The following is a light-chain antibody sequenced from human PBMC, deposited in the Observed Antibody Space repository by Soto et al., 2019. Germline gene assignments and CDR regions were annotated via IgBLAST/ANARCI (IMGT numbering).Light chain of an antibody. J-gene: IGLJ2*01. CDR1: SSNIGNNY. Sequence: QSVLTQPPSVSAAPGQLVTISCSGSSSNIGNNYVSWYQHLPGTAPKLLIYDNNKRPSGIPDRFSGSKSGTSATLGITGLQNGDEADYYCGTLDSSLSVVFGGGTKLTVL. CDR2: DNN. CDR3: GTLDSSLSVV. V-gene: IGLV1-51*01.